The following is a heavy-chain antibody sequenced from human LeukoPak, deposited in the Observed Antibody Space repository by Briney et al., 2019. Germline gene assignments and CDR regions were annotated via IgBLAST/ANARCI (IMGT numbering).Heavy chain of an antibody. CDR2: IYYSGST. J-gene: IGHJ4*02. CDR3: ATGLPSSWYRPYFDY. V-gene: IGHV4-59*01. CDR1: GGSISSYY. D-gene: IGHD6-13*01. Sequence: SETLSLTCTVSGGSISSYYWSWIRQPPGKGLEWIGYIYYSGSTNYNPSLKSRVTISVDTSKNQFSLKLTSVTAADTAVYYCATGLPSSWYRPYFDYWGQGIQVTVSS.